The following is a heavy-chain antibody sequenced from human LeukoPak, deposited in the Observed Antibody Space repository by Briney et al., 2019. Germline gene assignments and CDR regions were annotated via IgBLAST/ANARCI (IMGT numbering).Heavy chain of an antibody. D-gene: IGHD3-22*01. Sequence: SETLFLTCTVSGGSISSSSFYWGWNRPPPGKGLGWVGGIYYSGSTYYNPSLKSRVTISVDTSKNQFSLKLSSVTAADTAVYYCATPLGYDSSGYYHLDYWGQGTLVTVSS. CDR3: ATPLGYDSSGYYHLDY. CDR2: IYYSGST. CDR1: GGSISSSSFY. J-gene: IGHJ4*02. V-gene: IGHV4-39*07.